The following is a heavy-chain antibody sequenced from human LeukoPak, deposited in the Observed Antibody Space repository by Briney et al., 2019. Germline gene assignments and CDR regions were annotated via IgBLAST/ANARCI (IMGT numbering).Heavy chain of an antibody. J-gene: IGHJ4*02. CDR2: ISYDGSNK. D-gene: IGHD5-12*01. CDR3: ARDGSQSSGYSGYDLLNYFDY. V-gene: IGHV3-30-3*01. CDR1: GFTFSSYA. Sequence: PGGCLRLSCAASGFTFSSYAMHWVRQAPGKGLEWVAVISYDGSNKYYADSVKGRFTISRDNSKNTLYLQMNSLRAEDTAVYYCARDGSQSSGYSGYDLLNYFDYWGQGTLVTVSS.